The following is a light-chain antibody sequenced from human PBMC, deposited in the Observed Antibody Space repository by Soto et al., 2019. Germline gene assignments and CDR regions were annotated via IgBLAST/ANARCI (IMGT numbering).Light chain of an antibody. V-gene: IGLV1-40*01. Sequence: QSVLTQPPSVSEAPGQRVTISCTGSSSNIGAGYEAHWYQQVPGTAPKLLIYENNNRPSGVPDRFSGYKSGTSASRAITGLQAADEAESYCQSYDSSLSGYVFGTGTKLTVL. J-gene: IGLJ1*01. CDR2: ENN. CDR3: QSYDSSLSGYV. CDR1: SSNIGAGYE.